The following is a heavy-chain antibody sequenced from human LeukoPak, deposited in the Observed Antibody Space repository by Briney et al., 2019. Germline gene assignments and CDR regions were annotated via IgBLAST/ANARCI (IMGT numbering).Heavy chain of an antibody. CDR2: IGNSDGAI. CDR1: GFTVSTYY. CDR3: AREQWYRLDY. Sequence: PGGSLRLSYAASGFTVSTYYTSWVRQPPGKGLEWISYIGNSDGAIDYADSVKGRFTISKDNAKNSVYLQMDNLRADDTAVYYCAREQWYRLDYWGQGSLVTVSS. D-gene: IGHD6-19*01. V-gene: IGHV3-11*01. J-gene: IGHJ4*02.